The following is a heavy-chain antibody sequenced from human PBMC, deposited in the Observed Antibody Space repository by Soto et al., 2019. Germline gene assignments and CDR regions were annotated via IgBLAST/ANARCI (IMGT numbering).Heavy chain of an antibody. CDR3: VSRHPVSANGFDI. D-gene: IGHD1-26*01. CDR2: ISYDGDHR. V-gene: IGHV3-30-3*01. CDR1: GFRVSHSA. J-gene: IGHJ5*02. Sequence: GGSLRLSCAACGFRVSHSAMPWLRQPPGKGLEWVALISYDGDHRSFSRSVRGRFNISRDNYKKTVRLEMNDLRLDDTATYYCVSRHPVSANGFDIWGEGTLVTVPS.